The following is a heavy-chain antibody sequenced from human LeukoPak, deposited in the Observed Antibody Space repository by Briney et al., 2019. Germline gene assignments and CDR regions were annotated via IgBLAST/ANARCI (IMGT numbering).Heavy chain of an antibody. CDR2: INHSGST. V-gene: IGHV4-34*01. CDR3: ARAGQQLVGRGFDY. J-gene: IGHJ4*02. CDR1: GGSFSGYY. Sequence: PSETLSLTCAVYGGSFSGYYWSWIRQPPGKGLEWIGEINHSGSTNYNPSLKSRVTISVDTSKNQFSLKLSSVTAADTAVYYCARAGQQLVGRGFDYWGQGTLVTVSS. D-gene: IGHD6-13*01.